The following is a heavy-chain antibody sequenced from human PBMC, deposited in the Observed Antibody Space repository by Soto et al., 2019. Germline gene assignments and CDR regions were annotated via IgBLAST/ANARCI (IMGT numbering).Heavy chain of an antibody. CDR2: IIPIFDAT. V-gene: IGHV1-69*01. J-gene: IGHJ4*02. Sequence: QVQMVQSGAEVKKPGSSARVSCKVSGGTFSRHSISWVRQAPGQGLEWMGGIIPIFDATQYAQKFQGRLTITADESTPTFHMALSGLSPEDTALYYCERDLPSVRGSWGQGTLVNVS. CDR3: ERDLPSVRGS. CDR1: GGTFSRHS. D-gene: IGHD3-10*01.